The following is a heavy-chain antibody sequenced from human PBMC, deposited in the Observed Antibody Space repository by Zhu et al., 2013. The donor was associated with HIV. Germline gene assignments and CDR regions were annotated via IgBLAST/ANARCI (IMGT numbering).Heavy chain of an antibody. J-gene: IGHJ5*02. CDR2: FDPEDGET. V-gene: IGHV1-24*01. CDR1: GYTLTELS. CDR3: ATDYYGSGSYYNLGWFDP. D-gene: IGHD3-10*01. Sequence: QVQLVQSGAEVKKPGASVKVSCKVSGYTLTELSMHWVRQAPGKGLEWMGGFDPEDGETIYAQKFQGRVTMTEDTSTDTAYMELSSLRSEDTAVYYCATDYYGSGSYYNLGWFDPGAREPWSPSPQ.